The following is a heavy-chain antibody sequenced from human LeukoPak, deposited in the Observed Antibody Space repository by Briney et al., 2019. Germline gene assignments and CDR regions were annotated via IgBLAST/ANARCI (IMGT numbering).Heavy chain of an antibody. J-gene: IGHJ5*02. CDR2: INHSGST. Sequence: SETLSLTCAVYGGSFSGYYWSWIRQPPGKGLEWIGEINHSGSTNYNPSPKSRVTISVDTCKNQFSLKLSSVTAADTAVYYCARRGRLPPRTRNWFDPWGEGTLVTVSS. D-gene: IGHD3-16*01. V-gene: IGHV4-34*01. CDR3: ARRGRLPPRTRNWFDP. CDR1: GGSFSGYY.